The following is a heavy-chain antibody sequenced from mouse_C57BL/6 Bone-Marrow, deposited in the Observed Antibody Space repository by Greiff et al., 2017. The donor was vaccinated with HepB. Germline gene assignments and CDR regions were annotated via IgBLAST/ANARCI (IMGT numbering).Heavy chain of an antibody. D-gene: IGHD4-1*01. CDR3: ARRITGMSSDY. Sequence: DVKLQESGGGLVKPGGSLKLSCAASGFTFSDYGMHWVRQAPEKGLEWVAYISSGSSTIYYADTVKGRFTISRDNAKNTLFLQMTSLRSEDTAMYYCARRITGMSSDYWGQGTTLTVSS. CDR1: GFTFSDYG. CDR2: ISSGSSTI. V-gene: IGHV5-17*01. J-gene: IGHJ2*01.